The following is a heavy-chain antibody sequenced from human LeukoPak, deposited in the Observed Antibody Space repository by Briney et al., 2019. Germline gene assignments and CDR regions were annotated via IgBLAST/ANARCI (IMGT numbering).Heavy chain of an antibody. Sequence: PSETLSLTCAVYGGSFSGYYWRGIRQPPGKGLEWIGGVYYGRSPYFNPSLESRATISVGTSKNHFSLKMSSVTAADTAVYYCARSSGTGTFSYWGQGTLVTVSS. CDR2: VYYGRSP. J-gene: IGHJ4*02. CDR3: ARSSGTGTFSY. D-gene: IGHD6-25*01. CDR1: GGSFSGYY. V-gene: IGHV4-34*01.